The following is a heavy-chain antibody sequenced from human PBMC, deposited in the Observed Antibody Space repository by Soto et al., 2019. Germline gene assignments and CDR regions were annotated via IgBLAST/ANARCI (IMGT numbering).Heavy chain of an antibody. D-gene: IGHD3-22*01. J-gene: IGHJ4*02. Sequence: PGGSLRLSCAASGFTFSSYSMNWVRQAPGKGLEWVSSISSSSSYIYYADSVKGRFTISRDNAKNSLYLQMNSLRAEDTAVYYCARDRYDSSGYYYVLPLDWGQGTLVTVSS. CDR2: ISSSSSYI. CDR1: GFTFSSYS. V-gene: IGHV3-21*01. CDR3: ARDRYDSSGYYYVLPLD.